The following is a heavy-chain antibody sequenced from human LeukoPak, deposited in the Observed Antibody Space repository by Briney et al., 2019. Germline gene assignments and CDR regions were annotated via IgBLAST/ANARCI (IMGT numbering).Heavy chain of an antibody. CDR1: GGTFSSYA. J-gene: IGHJ3*02. CDR2: IIPIFGTA. CDR3: ARDRFHDYVWGSYRFSHSDAFDI. V-gene: IGHV1-69*13. D-gene: IGHD3-16*02. Sequence: SVKVSCKASGGTFSSYAISWVRQAPGQGLEWMGGIIPIFGTANYAQKFQGRVTITADESMSTAYMELSSLRSEDTAVYYCARDRFHDYVWGSYRFSHSDAFDIWGQGTMVTVSS.